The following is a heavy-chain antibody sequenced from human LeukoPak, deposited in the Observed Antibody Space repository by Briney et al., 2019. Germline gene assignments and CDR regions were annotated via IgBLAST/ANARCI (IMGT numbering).Heavy chain of an antibody. D-gene: IGHD6-19*01. Sequence: ASVKVSCKASGGTFSSYAISWVRQAPGQGLEWMGWISAYNGDTKYAQNLQGRVTLTTYTLTTTAYLELRSLTSDDTAVYYCVRDPSNTSGWKTWFDPWGQGTLVTVSS. CDR1: GGTFSSYA. CDR2: ISAYNGDT. V-gene: IGHV1-18*01. CDR3: VRDPSNTSGWKTWFDP. J-gene: IGHJ5*02.